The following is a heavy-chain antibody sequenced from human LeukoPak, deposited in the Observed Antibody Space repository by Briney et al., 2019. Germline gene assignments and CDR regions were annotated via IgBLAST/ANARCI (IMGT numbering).Heavy chain of an antibody. CDR2: IKSKTDGGTT. CDR3: TVRITIFGVVIISDFDY. V-gene: IGHV3-15*01. Sequence: GGSLRLSCAASGFTFSNAWMSRVRQAPGKGLEWVGRIKSKTDGGTTDYAAPVKGRFTISRDDSKNTLYLQMNSLKTEDTAVYYCTVRITIFGVVIISDFDYWGQGTLVTVSS. CDR1: GFTFSNAW. D-gene: IGHD3-3*01. J-gene: IGHJ4*02.